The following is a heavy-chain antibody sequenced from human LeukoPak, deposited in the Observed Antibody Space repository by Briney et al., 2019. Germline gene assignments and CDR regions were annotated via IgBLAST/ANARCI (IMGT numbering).Heavy chain of an antibody. J-gene: IGHJ4*02. CDR2: ISWDGGST. V-gene: IGHV3-43D*03. CDR3: ARSAARGKDFDY. D-gene: IGHD6-6*01. Sequence: PGGSLRLSCAASGFTFDDYAMHWVRQAPGKGLEWVSLISWDGGSTYYADSVKGRFTISRDNAKNSLYLQMNSLRAEDTAVYYCARSAARGKDFDYWGQGTLVTVSS. CDR1: GFTFDDYA.